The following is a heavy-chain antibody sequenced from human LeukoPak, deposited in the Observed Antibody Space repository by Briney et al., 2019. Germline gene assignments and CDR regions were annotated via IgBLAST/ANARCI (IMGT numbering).Heavy chain of an antibody. Sequence: GGSLRLSCAASGFTLSNYWMHWVRQAPGKGLVWVSRINSGGRTTGYAGSVRGRFTISRDNAKKMLYLQMNSLRAEDTAVYYCVRDRPSNYYDSSVDAFDIWGRGTMVTVSS. CDR2: INSGGRTT. V-gene: IGHV3-74*01. D-gene: IGHD3-22*01. J-gene: IGHJ3*02. CDR3: VRDRPSNYYDSSVDAFDI. CDR1: GFTLSNYW.